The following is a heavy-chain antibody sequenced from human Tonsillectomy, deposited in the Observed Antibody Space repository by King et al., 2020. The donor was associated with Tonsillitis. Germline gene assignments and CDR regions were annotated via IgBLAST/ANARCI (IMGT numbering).Heavy chain of an antibody. J-gene: IGHJ5*02. CDR1: GYSFTSYY. CDR3: ARGVSLDSSSWFSNWFDP. CDR2: IDLSDSYT. Sequence: VQLVESGAEVKKPGESLRISCKGSGYSFTSYYITWVRQMPGKGLEWMGRIDLSDSYTNYSPSFQGHVTISADKSISTAYLQWSSLKASDTAMYYCARGVSLDSSSWFSNWFDPWGQGTLVTVSS. D-gene: IGHD6-13*01. V-gene: IGHV5-10-1*03.